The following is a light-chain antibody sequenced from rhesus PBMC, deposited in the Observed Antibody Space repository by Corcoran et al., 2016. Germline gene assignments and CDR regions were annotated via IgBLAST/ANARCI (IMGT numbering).Light chain of an antibody. CDR1: QGISKY. V-gene: IGKV1-25*01. Sequence: DIQMTQSPSSLSASVGDTVTITCQASQGISKYLAWYQQKPGKAPKLLIYDASTLQSGVPSRLSGSGSGTEVTRIISSLQPEDFATYYCQQHESYPSTFGPGTKLDIK. CDR3: QQHESYPST. CDR2: DAS. J-gene: IGKJ3*01.